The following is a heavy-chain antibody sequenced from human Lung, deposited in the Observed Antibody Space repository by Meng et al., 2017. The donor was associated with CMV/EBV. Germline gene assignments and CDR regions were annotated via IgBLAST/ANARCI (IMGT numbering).Heavy chain of an antibody. J-gene: IGHJ4*02. Sequence: GGXLRLSCAASGFTFRTSWMSWVRQAPGRGLEWVANIKHDGSEEYYVDSLTGRFTISRDNAKNSLYLQMNSLRAEDTALYYCARDPRFGALDFWGQGTLVTVSS. CDR1: GFTFRTSW. CDR3: ARDPRFGALDF. V-gene: IGHV3-7*01. CDR2: IKHDGSEE. D-gene: IGHD3-10*01.